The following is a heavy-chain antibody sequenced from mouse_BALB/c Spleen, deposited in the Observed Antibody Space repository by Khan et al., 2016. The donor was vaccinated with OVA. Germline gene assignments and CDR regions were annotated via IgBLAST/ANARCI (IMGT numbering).Heavy chain of an antibody. D-gene: IGHD1-1*01. CDR2: INPHIGET. CDR1: GYSFTGYF. J-gene: IGHJ2*01. CDR3: TRVYRSDFDY. Sequence: VQLKESGPELVRPGASVKISCKASGYSFTGYFMNWVMQSPGKSLEWIGRINPHIGETFYNQRFKDKATLTVDESSSTAHMELRSLASEDSAFYYCTRVYRSDFDYWGQGTTRTVSS. V-gene: IGHV1-20*02.